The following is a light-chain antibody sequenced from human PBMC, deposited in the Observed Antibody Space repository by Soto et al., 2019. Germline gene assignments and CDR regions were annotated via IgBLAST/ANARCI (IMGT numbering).Light chain of an antibody. CDR2: DVT. CDR3: SSYVGSSTYV. Sequence: SALTQPRSVSGSPGQSVTISCTGTSSAVSDYHYVSWYQQHSGKAPKLMIYDVTKRPSGVPDRFSGSKSDRTASLTISGLQADDEADYYCSSYVGSSTYVFGTGTKVTVL. V-gene: IGLV2-11*01. CDR1: SSAVSDYHY. J-gene: IGLJ1*01.